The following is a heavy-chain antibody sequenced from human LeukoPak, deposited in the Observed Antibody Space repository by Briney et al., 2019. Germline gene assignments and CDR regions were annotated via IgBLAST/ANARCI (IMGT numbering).Heavy chain of an antibody. D-gene: IGHD3-22*01. Sequence: GGSLRLSCAASGFTFSDYYMSWIRQAPGKGLEWVSYISSSGSTIYYADSVKGRFTISRDNSKNTLYLQMNSLRAEDTAVYYCAKDSVYYYDSSGDWGQGTLVTVSS. CDR3: AKDSVYYYDSSGD. V-gene: IGHV3-11*01. CDR2: ISSSGSTI. J-gene: IGHJ4*02. CDR1: GFTFSDYY.